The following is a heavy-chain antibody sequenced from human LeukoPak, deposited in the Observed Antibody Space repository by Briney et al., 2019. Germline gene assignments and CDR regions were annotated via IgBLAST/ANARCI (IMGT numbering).Heavy chain of an antibody. V-gene: IGHV1-2*02. J-gene: IGHJ6*03. CDR3: ARDGVFRFEVGDVYYYYMDV. D-gene: IGHD2-21*02. CDR1: GFTFTAYH. Sequence: ASVKVSCKASGFTFTAYHMHWVRQAPGQGLEWMGWINPNSGGTNYAQKFQGRVTMTRDTSISTAYMDLTRLIFDDTAMYYCARDGVFRFEVGDVYYYYMDVWGKGTTVIISS. CDR2: INPNSGGT.